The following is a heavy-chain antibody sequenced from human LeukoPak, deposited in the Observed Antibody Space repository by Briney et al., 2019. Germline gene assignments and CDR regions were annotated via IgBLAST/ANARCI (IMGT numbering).Heavy chain of an antibody. J-gene: IGHJ4*02. V-gene: IGHV3-53*01. CDR3: ARGPAGYN. CDR2: IYSGGST. Sequence: GGSLGLSCAAPGFTVSSNHMSWVRQAPGKGLEWVSVIYSGGSTDYADSVKGRFTISRDNLKNTLYLQMNTLRAEDTAVYYCARGPAGYNWGQGTLVTASS. CDR1: GFTVSSNH. D-gene: IGHD1-1*01.